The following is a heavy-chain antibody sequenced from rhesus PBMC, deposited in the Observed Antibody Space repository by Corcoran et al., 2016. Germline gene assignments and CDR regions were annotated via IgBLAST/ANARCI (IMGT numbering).Heavy chain of an antibody. D-gene: IGHD5-42*01. CDR3: TTGGYSVGVGV. CDR2: NKRKGNGETA. V-gene: IGHV3-30*02. Sequence: EVQVVESGAGLVQPGGSLRLSCAASGFTFRSSSMSWVRQAPGKGQEVVARNKRKGNGETADKAATAKGRGKRARKDTKKPLYLQRNSRKTEDTDGYYCTTGGYSVGVGVWGRGVPVTVSS. CDR1: GFTFRSSS. J-gene: IGHJ5-2*02.